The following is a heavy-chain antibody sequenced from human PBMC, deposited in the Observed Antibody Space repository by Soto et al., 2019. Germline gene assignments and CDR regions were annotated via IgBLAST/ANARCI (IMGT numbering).Heavy chain of an antibody. Sequence: EVQLVESGGGLVQPGGSLRLSCAASEFIFSSYNMNWVRQAPGKGLEWVSFIGPSSNTIRYAESVKGRFTISRDNAKNSLYLQMNSLRAEDTAVYYCARVRMGYYFDYWGPGTLVTVSS. J-gene: IGHJ4*01. CDR3: ARVRMGYYFDY. CDR2: IGPSSNTI. D-gene: IGHD2-8*01. CDR1: EFIFSSYN. V-gene: IGHV3-48*01.